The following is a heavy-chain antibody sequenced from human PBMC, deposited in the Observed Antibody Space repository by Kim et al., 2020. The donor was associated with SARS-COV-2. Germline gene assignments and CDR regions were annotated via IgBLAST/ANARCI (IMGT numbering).Heavy chain of an antibody. CDR1: GFTFDDYA. Sequence: GGSLRLSCAASGFTFDDYAMHWVRQAPGKGLEWVSGISWNSGSIGYADSVKGRFTISRDNAKNSLYLQMNSLRAEDTALYYCAKDMPYCSSTSCPKTGEGWYYYGMDVWGQGTTVTVSS. CDR3: AKDMPYCSSTSCPKTGEGWYYYGMDV. J-gene: IGHJ6*02. V-gene: IGHV3-9*01. CDR2: ISWNSGSI. D-gene: IGHD2-2*01.